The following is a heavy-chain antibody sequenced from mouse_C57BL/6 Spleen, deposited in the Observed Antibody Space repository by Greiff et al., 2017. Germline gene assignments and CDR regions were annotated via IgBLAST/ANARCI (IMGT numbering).Heavy chain of an antibody. CDR3: ARSRQYYFDY. Sequence: QVQLKESGAELARPGASVKLSCKASGYTFTSYGISWVKQRTGQGLEWIGAIYPRSGNTSYHEKFKGKATLTADKSSSTAYMELSSLPSEDSAVYFCARSRQYYFDYWGQGTTRTVSS. CDR1: GYTFTSYG. CDR2: IYPRSGNT. V-gene: IGHV1-81*01. J-gene: IGHJ2*01.